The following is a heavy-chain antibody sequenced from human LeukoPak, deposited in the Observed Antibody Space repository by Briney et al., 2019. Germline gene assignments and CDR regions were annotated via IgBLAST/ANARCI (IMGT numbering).Heavy chain of an antibody. CDR3: AKYRSSWSFDY. Sequence: PGGSLRLSCAASGFTFSSYAMSWVRQAPGKGLEWVSAISGSGGSTNYADSVKGRFTISRDNSKSTLYLQINSLRAEDTAVFYSAKYRSSWSFDYWGQGTLITVSS. CDR2: ISGSGGST. D-gene: IGHD6-13*01. CDR1: GFTFSSYA. J-gene: IGHJ4*02. V-gene: IGHV3-23*01.